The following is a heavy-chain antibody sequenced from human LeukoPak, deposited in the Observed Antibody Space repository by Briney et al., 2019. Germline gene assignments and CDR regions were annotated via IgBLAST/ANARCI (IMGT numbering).Heavy chain of an antibody. CDR1: GGSFSGYY. CDR2: INHSGST. CDR3: ARGPITMVRGVKPPLNWFDP. Sequence: ETLSLTCAVYGGSFSGYYWSWIRQPPGKGLEWIGEINHSGSTNYNPSLKSRVTISVDTSKNQFSLKLSSVTAADTAVYHCARGPITMVRGVKPPLNWFDPWGQGTLVTVSS. D-gene: IGHD3-10*01. J-gene: IGHJ5*02. V-gene: IGHV4-34*01.